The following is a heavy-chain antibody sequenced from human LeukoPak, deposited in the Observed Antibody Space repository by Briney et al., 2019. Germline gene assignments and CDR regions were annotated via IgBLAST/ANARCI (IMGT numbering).Heavy chain of an antibody. D-gene: IGHD1-20*01. Sequence: GASVKVSCKASGGTFSSYAISWVRQAPGQGLEWMGGIIPIFGTANYAQKFQGRVTITADESTSTAYMELSSLRSEDTAVYYCARLSMSTSITGNSDYWGQGTLVTVSS. J-gene: IGHJ4*02. CDR3: ARLSMSTSITGNSDY. CDR1: GGTFSSYA. V-gene: IGHV1-69*13. CDR2: IIPIFGTA.